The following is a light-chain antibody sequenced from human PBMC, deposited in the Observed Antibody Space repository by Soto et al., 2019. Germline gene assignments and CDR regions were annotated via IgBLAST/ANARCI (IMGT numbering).Light chain of an antibody. Sequence: DIQLTQSPSFLSASVGGRVTITCRASQAISSHLAWYQQKPGKAPNLLIYGASTLQSGVPSRFSGSGSGTQFTLTISSLQPEDFATYYCLQDYNYPRTFGQGTKVDIK. CDR2: GAS. CDR3: LQDYNYPRT. J-gene: IGKJ1*01. V-gene: IGKV1-9*01. CDR1: QAISSH.